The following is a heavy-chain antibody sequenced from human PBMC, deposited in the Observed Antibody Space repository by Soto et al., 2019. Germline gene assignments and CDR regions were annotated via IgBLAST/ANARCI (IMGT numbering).Heavy chain of an antibody. Sequence: ASVKVSCKASGYNFIGYGITWVRQAPGQGLEWMGWISAYNGNSNYAQSLQDRVAMTTDSSTATAYLELRSLRPDDTAVYFCARGMYMAWCDPWGQGTPVTVSS. CDR1: GYNFIGYG. V-gene: IGHV1-18*01. D-gene: IGHD1-1*01. CDR3: ARGMYMAWCDP. CDR2: ISAYNGNS. J-gene: IGHJ5*02.